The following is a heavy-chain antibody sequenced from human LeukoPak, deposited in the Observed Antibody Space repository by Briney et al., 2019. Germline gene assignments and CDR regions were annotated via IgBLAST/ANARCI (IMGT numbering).Heavy chain of an antibody. D-gene: IGHD6-25*01. CDR1: GGSISSGSYY. V-gene: IGHV4-39*07. J-gene: IGHJ4*02. CDR2: IYYSGST. Sequence: PSETLSLTCTVSGGSISSGSYYWGWIRQPPGKGLEWIGSIYYSGSTNYNPSLKSRVTISVDTSKNQFSLKLSSVTAADTAVYYCARAYSSAGHATGYWGQGTLVTVSS. CDR3: ARAYSSAGHATGY.